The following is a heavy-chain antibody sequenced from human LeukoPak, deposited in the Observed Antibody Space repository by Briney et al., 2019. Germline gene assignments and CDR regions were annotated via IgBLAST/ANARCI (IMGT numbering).Heavy chain of an antibody. D-gene: IGHD5-18*01. V-gene: IGHV3-30*01. J-gene: IGHJ4*02. Sequence: GRSLRLSCAASGFTFSSYAMHWVRQAPGKGLEWVAVISCDGSNKYYADSVKGRFTISRDNSKNTLYLQMNSLRAEDTAVYYCASDPNFGYSFDYWGQGTLVTVSS. CDR3: ASDPNFGYSFDY. CDR1: GFTFSSYA. CDR2: ISCDGSNK.